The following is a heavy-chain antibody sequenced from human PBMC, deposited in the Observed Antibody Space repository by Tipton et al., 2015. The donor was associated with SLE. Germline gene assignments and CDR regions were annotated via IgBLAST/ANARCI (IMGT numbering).Heavy chain of an antibody. V-gene: IGHV4-59*08. Sequence: TLSLTCSVSGASISIDYWSWIRQPPGKGLEWIGYIHYRGSTKYNPSLESRVTISVDRSKNQFSLKLSSVTAADTALYYCAGHTDYEWRTSSGEIYYYSAMDVWGQGTTVTVSS. D-gene: IGHD3-16*01. CDR2: IHYRGST. CDR3: AGHTDYEWRTSSGEIYYYSAMDV. CDR1: GASISIDY. J-gene: IGHJ6*02.